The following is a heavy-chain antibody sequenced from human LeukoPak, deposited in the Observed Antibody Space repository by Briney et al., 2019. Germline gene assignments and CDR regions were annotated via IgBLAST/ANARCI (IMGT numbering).Heavy chain of an antibody. CDR3: AKDPRNILTGDFDDFDI. CDR2: IYHSGST. D-gene: IGHD3-9*01. V-gene: IGHV4-38-2*02. Sequence: PSETLSLTCTVSGYSISSGYYWGWIRQPPGEGLEWIGSIYHSGSTYYNPSLKSRVTISVDTSKNQFSLKLSSVTAADTAVYFCAKDPRNILTGDFDDFDIWGQGTMVIVSS. CDR1: GYSISSGYY. J-gene: IGHJ3*02.